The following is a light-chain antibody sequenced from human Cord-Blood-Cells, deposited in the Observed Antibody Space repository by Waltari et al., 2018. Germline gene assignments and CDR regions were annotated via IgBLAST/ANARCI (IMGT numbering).Light chain of an antibody. Sequence: DIQMTQSPSSLSASVGDRVTITCRASQSISSYLNWYQQKPAKAPKLLIYAASSLQSVVPARFSGSGSGTDFTLTISSLQPEDFATYYCQQSYSTRMFGQGTKVEIK. CDR3: QQSYSTRM. CDR2: AAS. J-gene: IGKJ1*01. CDR1: QSISSY. V-gene: IGKV1-39*01.